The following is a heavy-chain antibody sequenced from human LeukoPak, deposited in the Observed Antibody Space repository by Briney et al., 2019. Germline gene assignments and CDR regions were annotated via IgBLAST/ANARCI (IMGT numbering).Heavy chain of an antibody. D-gene: IGHD3-3*01. CDR2: IYHSGST. Sequence: SETLSLTCAVSGGSISSSNWWSWVRQPPGKGLEWIGEIYHSGSTNYNPSLKSRVTISVDKSKNQFSLKLSSVTAADTAVYYCARANYYDFWSGSDYNWFDPWGQGTLVTVSS. CDR1: GGSISSSNW. J-gene: IGHJ5*02. V-gene: IGHV4-4*02. CDR3: ARANYYDFWSGSDYNWFDP.